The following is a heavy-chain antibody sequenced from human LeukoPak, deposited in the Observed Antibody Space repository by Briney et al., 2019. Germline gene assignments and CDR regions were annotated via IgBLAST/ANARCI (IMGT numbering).Heavy chain of an antibody. CDR1: GYTFTDYY. Sequence: ASVKVSCKASGYTFTDYYMHWVRQAPGQGFEWMGWINPNDGDTYYAQTFQGRVTMTRDTSISTAHMEVSRLRSDDTAVYYCARANFLYCSSTSCLCDYWGQGTLVTVSS. J-gene: IGHJ4*02. V-gene: IGHV1-2*02. CDR2: INPNDGDT. CDR3: ARANFLYCSSTSCLCDY. D-gene: IGHD2-2*01.